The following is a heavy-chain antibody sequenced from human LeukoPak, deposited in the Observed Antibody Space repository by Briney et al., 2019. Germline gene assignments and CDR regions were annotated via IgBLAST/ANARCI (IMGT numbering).Heavy chain of an antibody. J-gene: IGHJ4*02. CDR2: ISSSSSTI. V-gene: IGHV3-48*01. CDR3: ARAVVRGVISLDY. D-gene: IGHD3-10*01. CDR1: GFTFSSYS. Sequence: GGSLRLSCAASGFTFSSYSMNWVRQAPGKGLEWVSYISSSSSTIYYADSVKGRFTISRDNSKNTLYLQMNSLRAEDTAVYYCARAVVRGVISLDYWGQGTLVTVSS.